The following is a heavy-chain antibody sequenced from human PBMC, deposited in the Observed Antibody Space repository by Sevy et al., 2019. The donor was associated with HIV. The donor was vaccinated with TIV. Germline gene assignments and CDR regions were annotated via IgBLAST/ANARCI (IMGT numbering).Heavy chain of an antibody. V-gene: IGHV3-11*01. CDR1: GFTFSDYY. J-gene: IGHJ6*02. CDR3: ARYCGGDCYSPYTYGMDV. CDR2: ISSSGSTI. Sequence: GGSLRLSCAASGFTFSDYYMSWIRQAPGKGLEWVSYISSSGSTIYYADSVKGRLTISRDNAKNSLYLQMNSLRAEDTAVYYCARYCGGDCYSPYTYGMDVWGQGTTVTVSS. D-gene: IGHD2-21*02.